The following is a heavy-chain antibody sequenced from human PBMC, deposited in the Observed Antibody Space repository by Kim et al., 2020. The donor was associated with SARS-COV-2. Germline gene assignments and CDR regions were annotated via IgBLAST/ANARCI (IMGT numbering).Heavy chain of an antibody. CDR3: ARDPPHGDYSNWFDP. Sequence: QKVQGRVTITAGESTSTAYMELSSLRSEDTAVYYCARDPPHGDYSNWFDPWGQGTLVTVSS. J-gene: IGHJ5*02. D-gene: IGHD4-17*01. V-gene: IGHV1-69*01.